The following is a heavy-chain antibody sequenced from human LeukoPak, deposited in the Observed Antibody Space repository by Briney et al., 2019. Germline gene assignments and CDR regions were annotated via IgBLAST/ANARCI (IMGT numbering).Heavy chain of an antibody. V-gene: IGHV3-30*02. CDR2: IWFDGSQT. CDR1: GFSFSSYG. Sequence: GGSLRLSCAASGFSFSSYGMHWVRQAPGKGLEWLTFIWFDGSQTYYADSVKGRFTISRDNSKNTLYPQMNSLRTEDTAMYYCAKCSAGNCDIDYWGQGTLVTVSS. CDR3: AKCSAGNCDIDY. J-gene: IGHJ4*02. D-gene: IGHD2-15*01.